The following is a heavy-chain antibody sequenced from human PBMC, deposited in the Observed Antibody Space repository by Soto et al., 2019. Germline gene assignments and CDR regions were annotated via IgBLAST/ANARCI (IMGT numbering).Heavy chain of an antibody. CDR2: INHRGSS. Sequence: TSETLSLTCAVNGGSLSGYYWSWIRQSRGKGLEWIGEINHRGSSDYNPSLKSRVTISIDASKNHVTLELTSVTAADTAVYYCARSDNRNSLYGVDVWGQGTAVTVS. CDR3: ARSDNRNSLYGVDV. CDR1: GGSLSGYY. V-gene: IGHV4-34*01. J-gene: IGHJ6*02. D-gene: IGHD1-7*01.